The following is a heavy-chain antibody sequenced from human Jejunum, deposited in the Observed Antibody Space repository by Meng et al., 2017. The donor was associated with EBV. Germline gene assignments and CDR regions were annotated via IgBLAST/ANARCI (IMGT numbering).Heavy chain of an antibody. J-gene: IGHJ4*02. CDR2: IHGDGSST. CDR1: GFTFIKYW. CDR3: SRGPNNNGHLMDW. Sequence: EVQLXXXXXGLVXPXXXLRLXXAASGFTFIKYWMHWVRQAPGKGLVWVSRIHGDGSSTNYADSVKGRFTISRDNAKNTLYLQMNSLRAEDTAVYYCSRGPNNNGHLMDWWGQGTLVTVSS. D-gene: IGHD3/OR15-3a*01. V-gene: IGHV3-74*01.